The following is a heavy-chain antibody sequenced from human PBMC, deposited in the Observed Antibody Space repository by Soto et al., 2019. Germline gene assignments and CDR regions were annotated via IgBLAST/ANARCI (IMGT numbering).Heavy chain of an antibody. CDR1: GDAFKSYA. V-gene: IGHV1-69*06. CDR3: AKYPTSDYGDDTFDY. CDR2: IIPSYDRA. D-gene: IGHD4-17*01. Sequence: QVLLLKSGGEVKRPGSSVKVSCKASGDAFKSYAISWVRQAPGQGLEYMGGIIPSYDRAKYAHKFQGRLTVTADIYTSTVYMELSGLKSEDTAVYFCAKYPTSDYGDDTFDYWGQGTKVIVSS. J-gene: IGHJ4*02.